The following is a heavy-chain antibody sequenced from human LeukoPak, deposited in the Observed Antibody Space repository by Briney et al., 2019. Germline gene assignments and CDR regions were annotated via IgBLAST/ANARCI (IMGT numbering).Heavy chain of an antibody. Sequence: ASVKVSCKASGYTFTSYDINWVRQATGQGLEWMGWMNPNSGNTGYAQKFQGRVTMTRNTSISTAYMELSSLRSEDTAVYYCASRSYDYVWGNYSLADYWGQGTLVTVSS. CDR1: GYTFTSYD. D-gene: IGHD3-16*01. CDR3: ASRSYDYVWGNYSLADY. J-gene: IGHJ4*02. CDR2: MNPNSGNT. V-gene: IGHV1-8*01.